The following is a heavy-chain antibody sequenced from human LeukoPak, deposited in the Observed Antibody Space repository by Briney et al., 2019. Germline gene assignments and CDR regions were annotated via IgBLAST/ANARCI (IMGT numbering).Heavy chain of an antibody. V-gene: IGHV3-48*04. CDR2: ISSSSSTI. J-gene: IGHJ4*02. CDR3: ARDGDFWSGYPYSFDY. CDR1: GFTFSSYS. D-gene: IGHD3-3*01. Sequence: GGSLRLSCAASGFTFSSYSMNWVRQAPGKGLEWVSCISSSSSTIYYADSVKGRFTISRDNAKNSLYLQMNSMRAEDTAVYYCARDGDFWSGYPYSFDYWGQGTLVTVSS.